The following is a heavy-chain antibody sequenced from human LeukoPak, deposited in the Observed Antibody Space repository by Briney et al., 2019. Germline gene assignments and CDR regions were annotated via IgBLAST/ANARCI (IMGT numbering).Heavy chain of an antibody. CDR2: ISGSGGST. J-gene: IGHJ4*02. Sequence: GGSLRLSCAASVFTFSSYAMSWVRQAPGKGLEWVSAISGSGGSTYYADSVKGRFTISRDNSKNTLYLRMNSLRAQDTAVYYCAKDGLLWSGELLGYFDYWAQGTLVTVSS. CDR3: AKDGLLWSGELLGYFDY. CDR1: VFTFSSYA. V-gene: IGHV3-23*01. D-gene: IGHD3-10*01.